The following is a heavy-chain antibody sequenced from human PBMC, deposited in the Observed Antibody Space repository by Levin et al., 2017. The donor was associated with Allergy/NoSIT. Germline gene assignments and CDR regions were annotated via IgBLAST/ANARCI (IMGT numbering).Heavy chain of an antibody. J-gene: IGHJ4*01. CDR3: ARGGMSSTLDY. Sequence: GASVKVSCKASGYTFTSYGITWVRQAPGQGLEWMGWISPNTGSTNYAQNLQGRVTMTTDTSTTTAYMELRSLTFDDTALYHCARGGMSSTLDYWGHGTLVTVSS. D-gene: IGHD1-1*01. CDR2: ISPNTGST. V-gene: IGHV1-18*01. CDR1: GYTFTSYG.